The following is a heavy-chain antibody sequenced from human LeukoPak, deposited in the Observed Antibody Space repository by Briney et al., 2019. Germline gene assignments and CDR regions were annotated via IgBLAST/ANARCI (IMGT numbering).Heavy chain of an antibody. Sequence: GGSLTLSCAASGFTFSSYAMSWVRHAPARGLEGVSSLRGDGETFYIDSVKGRFTLSRDESRNTVYLQVNNLRVEDTAVYFCAKASWVSRADAVLWGQGTLVTVSS. J-gene: IGHJ4*02. V-gene: IGHV3-23*01. CDR1: GFTFSSYA. D-gene: IGHD3-16*01. CDR3: AKASWVSRADAVL. CDR2: LRGDGET.